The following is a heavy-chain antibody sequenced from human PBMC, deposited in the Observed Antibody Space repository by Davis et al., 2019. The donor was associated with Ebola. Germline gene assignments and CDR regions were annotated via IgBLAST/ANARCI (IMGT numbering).Heavy chain of an antibody. CDR2: IIPIFGTA. CDR1: GGTFSSYA. CDR3: ARDRVRFLEWLGIGCLDY. D-gene: IGHD3-3*01. Sequence: AASVKVSCKASGGTFSSYAISWVRQAPGQGLEWMGGIIPIFGTANYAQKFQGRVTITADKSTSTAYMELSSLRSEDTAVYYCARDRVRFLEWLGIGCLDYWGQGTLVTVSS. J-gene: IGHJ4*02. V-gene: IGHV1-69*06.